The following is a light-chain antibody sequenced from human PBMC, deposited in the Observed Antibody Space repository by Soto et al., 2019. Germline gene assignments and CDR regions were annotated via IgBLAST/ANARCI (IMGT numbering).Light chain of an antibody. V-gene: IGKV1-39*01. Sequence: DIQVTQSPSSLSASVGDRVTITCRASQSIGSYVNWYQHNTGKAPNLLIYAASSLQSGVPSRFSGRGSGTDFTLTISSLHPEDFATYYCQQSYSIPWTIGQGTKVDIK. J-gene: IGKJ1*01. CDR2: AAS. CDR1: QSIGSY. CDR3: QQSYSIPWT.